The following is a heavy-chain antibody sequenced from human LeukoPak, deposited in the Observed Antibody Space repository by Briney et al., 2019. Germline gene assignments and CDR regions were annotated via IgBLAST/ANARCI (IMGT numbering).Heavy chain of an antibody. CDR1: GFTFSSYE. CDR2: ISSSGETK. D-gene: IGHD1-1*01. J-gene: IGHJ4*02. Sequence: PGGSLRLSCAASGFTFSSYEMNWVRQAPGKGLEWVSHISSSGETKTYADSVQGRFTISRDHAKNSLYLQMNSLRAEDTAIYYCARDQYGTRLDWGQGTLVTVSS. CDR3: ARDQYGTRLD. V-gene: IGHV3-48*03.